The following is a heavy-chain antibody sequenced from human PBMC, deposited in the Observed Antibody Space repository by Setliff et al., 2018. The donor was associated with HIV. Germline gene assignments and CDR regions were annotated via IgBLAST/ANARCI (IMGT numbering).Heavy chain of an antibody. V-gene: IGHV1-2*02. D-gene: IGHD2-2*01. Sequence: GASVKVSCKASGYMFSIYYMHWVRQVPGQGLEWMGWSNPNTGGTKYAQKFQGRVTMTMDTSTTTAYMELSRLKSDDTAVYYCARDHVVGYCDSNSCYGIGPIDFWGQGSLVTVSS. CDR3: ARDHVVGYCDSNSCYGIGPIDF. CDR1: GYMFSIYY. CDR2: SNPNTGGT. J-gene: IGHJ4*02.